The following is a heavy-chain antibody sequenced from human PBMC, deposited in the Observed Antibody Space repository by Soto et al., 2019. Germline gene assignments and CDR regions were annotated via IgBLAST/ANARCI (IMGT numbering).Heavy chain of an antibody. CDR2: ISGSGSSA. CDR1: GFTFTSYA. V-gene: IGHV3-23*01. J-gene: IGHJ3*02. D-gene: IGHD1-26*01. CDR3: GKGATVGATFHAFDI. Sequence: GGSLRLSCAASGFTFTSYAINWVRQAPGKGLEWVSAISGSGSSAYYADSVKGRFTTSRDNSKNTVYVQMNSLRADDTAVYYCGKGATVGATFHAFDIWGQGTVVTVSS.